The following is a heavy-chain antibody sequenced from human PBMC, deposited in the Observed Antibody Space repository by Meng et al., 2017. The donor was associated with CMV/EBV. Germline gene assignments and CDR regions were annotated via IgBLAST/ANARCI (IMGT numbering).Heavy chain of an antibody. Sequence: ASVKVSCKASGYTFTSYGISWVRQAPGQGLEWMGWISAYNGNTNYAQKLQGRVTMTTDTSTSTAYTELRSLRSDDTAVYYCARAYCSSTSCYTNYYGMDVWGQGTTVTVSS. D-gene: IGHD2-2*02. CDR2: ISAYNGNT. V-gene: IGHV1-18*01. J-gene: IGHJ6*02. CDR3: ARAYCSSTSCYTNYYGMDV. CDR1: GYTFTSYG.